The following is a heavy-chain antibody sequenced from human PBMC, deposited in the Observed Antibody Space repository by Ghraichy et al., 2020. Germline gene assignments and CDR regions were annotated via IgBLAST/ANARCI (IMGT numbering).Heavy chain of an antibody. CDR2: ISGSAGST. J-gene: IGHJ4*02. V-gene: IGHV3-23*01. CDR3: AKCRYSGYGSHDF. CDR1: GFTFSSYA. Sequence: GGSLRLSCAASGFTFSSYAMSWVRQAPGKGLEWISGISGSAGSTYYADSVKGRFTISRDNSKNTLYLQMTSLRAEDTAVYYCAKCRYSGYGSHDFWGQGTLVTVSS. D-gene: IGHD5-12*01.